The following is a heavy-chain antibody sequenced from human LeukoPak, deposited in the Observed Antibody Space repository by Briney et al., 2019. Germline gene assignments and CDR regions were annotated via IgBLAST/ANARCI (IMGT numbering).Heavy chain of an antibody. CDR3: ARGGAARSYFYLDV. Sequence: GGSLRLSCAASGFTFSSYWMSWVRQAPGKGLEWVANIKPDGSEKYYVDSVKGRFTISRDNAKNSLYLQMNSLRAEDTAVYYCARGGAARSYFYLDVWGKGTTVTVSS. V-gene: IGHV3-7*01. CDR2: IKPDGSEK. CDR1: GFTFSSYW. D-gene: IGHD6-6*01. J-gene: IGHJ6*03.